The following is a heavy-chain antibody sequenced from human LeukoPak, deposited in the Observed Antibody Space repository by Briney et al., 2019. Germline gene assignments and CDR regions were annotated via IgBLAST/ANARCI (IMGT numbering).Heavy chain of an antibody. V-gene: IGHV4-34*01. CDR3: ARVSRMVRGVIDY. D-gene: IGHD3-10*01. CDR1: GGSFSGYY. J-gene: IGHJ4*02. CDR2: INHSGST. Sequence: SETLSLTCAVYGGSFSGYYWSWIRQPPGKGLEWIGGINHSGSTNYNPSLKSRVTISVDTSKNQFSLKLSSVTAADTAVYYCARVSRMVRGVIDYWGQGTLVTVSS.